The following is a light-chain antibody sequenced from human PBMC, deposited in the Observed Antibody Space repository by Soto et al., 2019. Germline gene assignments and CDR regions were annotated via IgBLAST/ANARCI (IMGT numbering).Light chain of an antibody. J-gene: IGKJ1*01. Sequence: DIQMTQSPSSLSASVGDRVTIACRASQNISNYLNWYQQNPGKAPNLLIFAASNLQSGVSSRFSGSGSGTDFTLTISSLQPEDFATYYCQESSSTRWAFGQGTKVDIK. CDR3: QESSSTRWA. V-gene: IGKV1-39*01. CDR2: AAS. CDR1: QNISNY.